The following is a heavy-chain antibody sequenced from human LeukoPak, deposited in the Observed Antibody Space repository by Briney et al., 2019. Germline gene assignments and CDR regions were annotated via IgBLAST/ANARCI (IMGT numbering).Heavy chain of an antibody. J-gene: IGHJ3*02. Sequence: SETLSLTCAVSGYSISSGYYWGWIRQPPGKGLEWIGSIYHSGSTYYNPSLKSRVTISVDTSKNQSSLKLSSVTAADTAVYYCARHVYHPVTTVWAFDIWGQGTMVTVSS. D-gene: IGHD4-17*01. CDR2: IYHSGST. CDR3: ARHVYHPVTTVWAFDI. V-gene: IGHV4-38-2*01. CDR1: GYSISSGYY.